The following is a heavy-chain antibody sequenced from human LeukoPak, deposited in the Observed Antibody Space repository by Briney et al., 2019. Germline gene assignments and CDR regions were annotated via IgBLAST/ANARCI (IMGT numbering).Heavy chain of an antibody. Sequence: GGSLRLSCAASGFTFSSYGMHWVRQAPGKGLEWVAVIWYDGSNKYYADSVKGRFTISRDNSKNTLHLQMNSLRAEDTAVYYCAKERLGYCSGGSCYVFDYWGQGTLVTVSS. CDR3: AKERLGYCSGGSCYVFDY. D-gene: IGHD2-15*01. V-gene: IGHV3-33*06. CDR2: IWYDGSNK. J-gene: IGHJ4*02. CDR1: GFTFSSYG.